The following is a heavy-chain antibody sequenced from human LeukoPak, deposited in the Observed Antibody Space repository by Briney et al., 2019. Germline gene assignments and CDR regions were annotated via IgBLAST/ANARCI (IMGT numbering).Heavy chain of an antibody. CDR2: IYYSGST. CDR1: GGSISSYY. CDR3: ARGRYVTTRGGAAAGFLDY. Sequence: KTSETLSLTCTVSGGSISSYYWSWIRQPPGKGLEWIGYIYYSGSTNYNPSLKSRVTISVDTSKNQFSLKLSSVTAADTAVYYCARGRYVTTRGGAAAGFLDYWGQGTLVTVST. V-gene: IGHV4-59*01. J-gene: IGHJ4*02. D-gene: IGHD6-13*01.